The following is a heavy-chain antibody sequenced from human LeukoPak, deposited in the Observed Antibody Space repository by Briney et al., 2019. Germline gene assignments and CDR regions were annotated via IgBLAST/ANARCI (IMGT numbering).Heavy chain of an antibody. J-gene: IGHJ4*01. CDR3: AKDRYYYDSSGYSLLFDY. V-gene: IGHV3-30*02. CDR1: GFTFSSYG. D-gene: IGHD3-22*01. Sequence: PGGSLRLSCAASGFTFSSYGMHWVRQAPGKGLEWVAFIRYDGSNKYYADSVKGRFTISRDNSKNTLYLQMNSLRAEDTAVYYCAKDRYYYDSSGYSLLFDYWGHGTLVTVSS. CDR2: IRYDGSNK.